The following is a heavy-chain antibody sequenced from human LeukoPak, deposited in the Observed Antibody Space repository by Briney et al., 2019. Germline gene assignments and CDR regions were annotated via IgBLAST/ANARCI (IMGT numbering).Heavy chain of an antibody. CDR1: GGSISSYY. Sequence: SETLSLTCTVSGGSISSYYWSWIRQPPGKGLEWIGYIYYSGSTNYNPSLKSRVTISVDTSKNQFSLKLSSVTAADTAVYYCARFGALEFDYWGQGTLVTVSS. CDR2: IYYSGST. V-gene: IGHV4-59*01. CDR3: ARFGALEFDY. D-gene: IGHD3-16*01. J-gene: IGHJ4*02.